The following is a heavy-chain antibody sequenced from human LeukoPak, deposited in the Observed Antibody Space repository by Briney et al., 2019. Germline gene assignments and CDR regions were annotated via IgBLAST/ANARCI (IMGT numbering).Heavy chain of an antibody. CDR1: GDSISSHY. CDR3: ARRSGVLDSRDYRYHFDF. Sequence: SETLSLTCIVSGDSISSHYWSWIRQPPGKGLEYIGYIYYSGGTDYNPSLKSRVTISLDTSKNQFSLNLTSVSAADTAVYYCARRSGVLDSRDYRYHFDFWGQGTLVTVSS. J-gene: IGHJ4*02. CDR2: IYYSGGT. D-gene: IGHD3-22*01. V-gene: IGHV4-59*11.